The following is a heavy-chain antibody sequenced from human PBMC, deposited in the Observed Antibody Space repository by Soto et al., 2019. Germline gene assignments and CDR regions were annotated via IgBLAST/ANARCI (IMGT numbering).Heavy chain of an antibody. CDR2: TYYRSKWYN. CDR3: SRLLVTAIQNWFDP. D-gene: IGHD2-21*02. CDR1: GDSVSGNSVA. V-gene: IGHV6-1*01. J-gene: IGHJ5*02. Sequence: SPTLSLTCAISGDSVSGNSVAWNWFRQSPSRGLEWLGRTYYRSKWYNDYAVSVKSRITINPDTSKNQFSLQLKSVTPEDTAVYYCSRLLVTAIQNWFDPWGQGTLVTVSS.